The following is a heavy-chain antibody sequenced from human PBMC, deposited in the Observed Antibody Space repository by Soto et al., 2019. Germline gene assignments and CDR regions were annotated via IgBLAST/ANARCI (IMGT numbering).Heavy chain of an antibody. D-gene: IGHD4-17*01. J-gene: IGHJ4*02. CDR1: GGSISSGGYS. Sequence: QLQLQESGSGLVKPSQTLSLTCAVSGGSISSGGYSWSWIRQPPGKGLEWIGYIYRSGSTYYNPSLKSXIXTXVXETKKQISLKLSSVTAADTAVYYCARGMTTVTTLDYWGQGTLVTVSS. CDR2: IYRSGST. V-gene: IGHV4-30-2*01. CDR3: ARGMTTVTTLDY.